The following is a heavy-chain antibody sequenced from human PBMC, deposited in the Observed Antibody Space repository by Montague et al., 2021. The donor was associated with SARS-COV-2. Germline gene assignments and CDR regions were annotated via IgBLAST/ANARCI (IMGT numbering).Heavy chain of an antibody. CDR1: GFTFSDYG. D-gene: IGHD3-22*01. CDR2: IWYFGTYK. J-gene: IGHJ3*02. Sequence: SLRLSCPASGFTFSDYGMHWVRQAPGKGLEWVAVIWYFGTYKEYVDSVKGRFTVSRDNSNSTLYLQMNDLRAEDTALYYCARDTSGYYRGVNAFDIWGQGTMVSVSS. V-gene: IGHV3-33*01. CDR3: ARDTSGYYRGVNAFDI.